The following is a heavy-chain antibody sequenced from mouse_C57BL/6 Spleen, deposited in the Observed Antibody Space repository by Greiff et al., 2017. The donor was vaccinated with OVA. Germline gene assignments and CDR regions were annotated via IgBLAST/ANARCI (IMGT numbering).Heavy chain of an antibody. Sequence: QVQLQQPGAELVKPGASVKLSCKASGYTFTSYWMQWVKQRPGQGLEWIGEIDPSDSYTNYNQKFKGKATLTVDTSSSTAYMQLSSLTSEDSAVYYCAIYFDYWSQGTTLTVSS. CDR2: IDPSDSYT. CDR3: AIYFDY. J-gene: IGHJ2*01. CDR1: GYTFTSYW. V-gene: IGHV1-50*01.